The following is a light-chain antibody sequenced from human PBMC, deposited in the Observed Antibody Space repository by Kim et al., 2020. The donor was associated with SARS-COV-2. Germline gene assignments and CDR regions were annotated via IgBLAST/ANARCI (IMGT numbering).Light chain of an antibody. CDR1: SSDVGGYNY. CDR2: DVS. J-gene: IGLJ3*02. V-gene: IGLV2-14*03. Sequence: GQSITISCTGTSSDVGGYNYVSWYQQHPGKVPKLMIYDVSNRPSGVTNRFSGSKSGNRASLTISGLQAEDEADYYCSSYTSSSTWVFGGGTQLTVL. CDR3: SSYTSSSTWV.